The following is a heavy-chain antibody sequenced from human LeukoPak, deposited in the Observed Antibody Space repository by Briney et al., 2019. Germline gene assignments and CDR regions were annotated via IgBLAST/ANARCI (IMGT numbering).Heavy chain of an antibody. V-gene: IGHV4-34*01. CDR1: GGSFSGYY. Sequence: SETLSLTCAVYGGSFSGYYWSWIRQPPGKGLEWIGEINHSGSTNYNPSLKSRVTISVDTSKNQFSLKLSSVTAADTAVYYCARRSITMVRGVTTTHKNWFDPWGQGTLVTVSS. CDR3: ARRSITMVRGVTTTHKNWFDP. D-gene: IGHD3-10*01. CDR2: INHSGST. J-gene: IGHJ5*02.